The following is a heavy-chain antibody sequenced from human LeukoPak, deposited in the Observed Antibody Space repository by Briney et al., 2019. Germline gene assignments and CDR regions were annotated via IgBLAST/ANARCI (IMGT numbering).Heavy chain of an antibody. CDR3: AADYQLLYSHY. V-gene: IGHV1-69*13. Sequence: GASVKVSCKASGGTFSSYAISWVRQAPGQGLEWMGGIIPIFGTANYAQKFQGRVTITADESTSTAYMELSSLRSEGTAVYYCAADYQLLYSHYWGQGTLVTVSS. J-gene: IGHJ4*02. CDR2: IIPIFGTA. CDR1: GGTFSSYA. D-gene: IGHD2-2*02.